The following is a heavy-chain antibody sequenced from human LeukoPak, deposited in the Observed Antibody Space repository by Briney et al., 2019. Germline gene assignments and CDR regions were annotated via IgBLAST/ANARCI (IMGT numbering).Heavy chain of an antibody. V-gene: IGHV3-7*01. CDR1: GFIYSNYW. J-gene: IGHJ4*02. Sequence: GGSLRLSCAASGFIYSNYWMSWVRQAPGKGLEWVANIKQDGSEKYYVDPLKGRFTISRDNANNSLSLQMNSLRAEDTSVYYCARIYRSTSGYCFDHWGQGTLVTVSS. CDR3: ARIYRSTSGYCFDH. D-gene: IGHD6-6*01. CDR2: IKQDGSEK.